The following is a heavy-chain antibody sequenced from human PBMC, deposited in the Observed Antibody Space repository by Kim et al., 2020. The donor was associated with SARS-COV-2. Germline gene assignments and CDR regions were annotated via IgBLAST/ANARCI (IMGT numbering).Heavy chain of an antibody. Sequence: GGSLRLSCAASGFTFSSYAMSWVRQAPGKGLEWVSAISGSGGSTYYADSVKGRFTISRDNSKNTLYLQMNSLRAEDTAVYYCAKFLLGGILAAPSLYYGMDVWGQGTTVTVSS. J-gene: IGHJ6*02. CDR3: AKFLLGGILAAPSLYYGMDV. D-gene: IGHD6-6*01. V-gene: IGHV3-23*01. CDR1: GFTFSSYA. CDR2: ISGSGGST.